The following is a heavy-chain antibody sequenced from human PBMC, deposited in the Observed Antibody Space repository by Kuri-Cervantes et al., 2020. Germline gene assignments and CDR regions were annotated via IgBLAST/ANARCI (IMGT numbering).Heavy chain of an antibody. J-gene: IGHJ6*03. CDR1: GFTFDDYA. D-gene: IGHD2-15*01. CDR2: ISWNSGSI. Sequence: LSLTCAASGFTFDDYAMRWVRQAPGKGLEWVSGISWNSGSIGYADSVKGRFTISRDNAKNSLYLQMNSLRAEDTALYYCAKAAYYYYTDVWGKGTTVTVSS. CDR3: AKAAYYYYTDV. V-gene: IGHV3-9*01.